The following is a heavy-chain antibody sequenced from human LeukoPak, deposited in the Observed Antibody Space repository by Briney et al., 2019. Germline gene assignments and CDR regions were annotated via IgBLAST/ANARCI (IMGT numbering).Heavy chain of an antibody. CDR3: ARPGIAAAGTGDDAFDI. D-gene: IGHD6-13*01. CDR1: GFTFRSYG. CDR2: ISYDGSNK. J-gene: IGHJ3*02. V-gene: IGHV3-30*03. Sequence: GRSLRLSCAASGFTFRSYGMHWVRQAPGKGLEWVAVISYDGSNKYYADSVKGRFTISRDNSKNTLYLQMNSLRAEDTAVYYCARPGIAAAGTGDDAFDIWGQGTMVTVSS.